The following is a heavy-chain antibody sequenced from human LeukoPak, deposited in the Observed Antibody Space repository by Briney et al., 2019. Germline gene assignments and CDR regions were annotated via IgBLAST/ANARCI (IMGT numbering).Heavy chain of an antibody. CDR1: GGTFSSYA. J-gene: IGHJ6*03. D-gene: IGHD3-10*01. Sequence: SVNVSCKAAGGTFSSYAISWVRQAPGQGLEWMGGIILIFGTANYAQKFRGRVTITTDESTSTAYMELSSLRSEDTAVYYCAREADGSGSYYPYYYYMDVWGKGTTVTVSS. CDR2: IILIFGTA. CDR3: AREADGSGSYYPYYYYMDV. V-gene: IGHV1-69*05.